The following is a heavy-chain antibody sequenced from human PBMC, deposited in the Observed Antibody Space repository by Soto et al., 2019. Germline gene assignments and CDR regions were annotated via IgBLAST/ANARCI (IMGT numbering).Heavy chain of an antibody. D-gene: IGHD2-15*01. CDR3: AKDIGYCSGGSCYYFDY. CDR1: GFTLRNYG. Sequence: EVQLLESGEGLVQPGGSLRLSCAASGFTLRNYGMNWVRQAPGKGLEWVSTISVSGGSTYYADSVKGRFTISRDNSKNMLYLQMNSLRAEDTAVYYCAKDIGYCSGGSCYYFDYWGQGTLVTVSS. CDR2: ISVSGGST. J-gene: IGHJ4*02. V-gene: IGHV3-23*01.